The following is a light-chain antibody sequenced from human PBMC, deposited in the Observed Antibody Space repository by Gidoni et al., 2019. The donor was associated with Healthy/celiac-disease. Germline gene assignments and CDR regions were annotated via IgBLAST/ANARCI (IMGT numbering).Light chain of an antibody. V-gene: IGKV4-1*01. J-gene: IGKJ1*01. CDR2: WAS. Sequence: IVLTQSPASLAVSLGERATINCNSSHSFLYSSNNKNYLAWYQPKPGQPPKLLIYWASTRESGVPDRFSGSGSGTDFTLTISSLQAEDVAVYYCQKYYSTPWTFGQGTKVEIK. CDR3: QKYYSTPWT. CDR1: HSFLYSSNNKNY.